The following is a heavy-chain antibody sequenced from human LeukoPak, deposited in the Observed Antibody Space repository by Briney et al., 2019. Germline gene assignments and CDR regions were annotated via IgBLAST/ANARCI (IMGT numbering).Heavy chain of an antibody. D-gene: IGHD6-13*01. CDR2: FDPEDDET. Sequence: ASVKVSCKVSGYTLTELSMHWVRQGPGKGLEWMGGFDPEDDETIYAQKFQGRVTMTEDTSTDTAYMELSSLRSEDTAVYYCARDASSYSSSWCDYWGQGTLVTVSS. J-gene: IGHJ4*02. V-gene: IGHV1-24*01. CDR3: ARDASSYSSSWCDY. CDR1: GYTLTELS.